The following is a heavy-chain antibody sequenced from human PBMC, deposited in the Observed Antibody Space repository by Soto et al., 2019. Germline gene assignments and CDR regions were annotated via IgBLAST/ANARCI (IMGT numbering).Heavy chain of an antibody. CDR3: ARDLGIGSGHFDA. J-gene: IGHJ3*01. D-gene: IGHD2-2*03. CDR1: GDSITSYY. Sequence: QVQLQESGPGLVKPSETLSLTCTVSGDSITSYYWSWIRQPPGKALEWIGYIYNSGSTENNPSLKSRVTISLDPAKKQFSLKLKSVTAADTAVYYCARDLGIGSGHFDAWGQGTMVTVSA. V-gene: IGHV4-4*08. CDR2: IYNSGST.